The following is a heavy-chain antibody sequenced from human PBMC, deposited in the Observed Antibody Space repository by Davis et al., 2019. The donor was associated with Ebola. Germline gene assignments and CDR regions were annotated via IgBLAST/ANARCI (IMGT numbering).Heavy chain of an antibody. J-gene: IGHJ5*02. CDR1: GNSFTSFW. CDR2: IYTGDSDT. V-gene: IGHV5-51*01. CDR3: ARRRVAAAGTWFDP. D-gene: IGHD6-13*01. Sequence: GESLKISCKGSGNSFTSFWIGWVRQMPGKGLEWMGLIYTGDSDTRYSPSFRGQVTISADKSITTAYLQWSGLRASDTAMYYCARRRVAAAGTWFDPWGQGTLVTVSS.